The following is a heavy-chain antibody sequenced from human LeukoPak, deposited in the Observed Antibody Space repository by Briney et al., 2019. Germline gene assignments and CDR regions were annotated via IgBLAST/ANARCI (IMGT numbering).Heavy chain of an antibody. CDR3: AKAGGSYRKDAFDI. J-gene: IGHJ3*02. D-gene: IGHD1-26*01. CDR1: GFTLDAYA. CDR2: ISGSGGST. V-gene: IGHV3-23*01. Sequence: GGSLRLSCVASGFTLDAYAMHWVRQARGKGLEWVSTISGSGGSTYHADSVQGRFTISRDKSKNTLYLQMNSLRAEDTAIYYCAKAGGSYRKDAFDIWGQGTMVTVS.